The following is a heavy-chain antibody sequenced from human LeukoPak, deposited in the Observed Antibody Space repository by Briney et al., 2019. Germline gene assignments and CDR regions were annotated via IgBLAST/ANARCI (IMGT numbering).Heavy chain of an antibody. Sequence: GGSLRLSCAASAFTFSSYGMHWGRQAPGKGLEWVAVISYDANNKYYADSVKGRFTISRDNSKNTLYLQMNSLRAEDTAVYYCAKDRHPARTDGYYFDYWGQGTLVTVSP. CDR3: AKDRHPARTDGYYFDY. CDR2: ISYDANNK. CDR1: AFTFSSYG. V-gene: IGHV3-30*18. J-gene: IGHJ4*02. D-gene: IGHD1-14*01.